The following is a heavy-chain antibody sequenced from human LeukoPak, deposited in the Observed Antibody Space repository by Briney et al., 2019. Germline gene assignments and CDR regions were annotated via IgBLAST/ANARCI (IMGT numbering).Heavy chain of an antibody. CDR2: MSSSGSTI. CDR3: ARDRKTYYDFWSGDMDYYYYMDV. V-gene: IGHV3-48*04. CDR1: GLTFSSFG. D-gene: IGHD3-3*01. Sequence: GGSLRLSCAASGLTFSSFGMSWIRQAPGKGLEWVSYMSSSGSTIYYADSVKGRFTISRDNAKNSLYLQMNSLRAEDTAVYYCARDRKTYYDFWSGDMDYYYYMDVWGKGTTVTVSS. J-gene: IGHJ6*03.